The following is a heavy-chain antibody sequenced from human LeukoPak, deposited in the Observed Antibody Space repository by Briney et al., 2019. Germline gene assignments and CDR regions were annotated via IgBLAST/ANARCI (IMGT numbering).Heavy chain of an antibody. CDR2: VSSSGTTT. CDR1: GFTFSSYS. D-gene: IGHD5-24*01. CDR3: ARADRDGNKRFLD. V-gene: IGHV3-48*02. Sequence: PGGSLRLSCAASGFTFSSYSVIWARQAPGKGLEWVSYVSSSGTTTYYADSVKSRFTISRDNGKNLVSLQMNSLRDEDTAVYYCARADRDGNKRFLDWGQGTLVTVSS. J-gene: IGHJ4*02.